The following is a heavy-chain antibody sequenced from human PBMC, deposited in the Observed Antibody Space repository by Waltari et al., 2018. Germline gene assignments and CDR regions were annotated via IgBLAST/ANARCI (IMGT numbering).Heavy chain of an antibody. Sequence: QVQLVQSGAEVKKPGASVKVSCKASGYTFTSYAMHWVRQAPGQGLEWMGWINAGNGNTKYSQEFQGRVTIPRDTSASTAYMELSSLRSEDMAVYYCARSGYYYDSRVYNWFDPRGQGTLVTVSS. D-gene: IGHD3-22*01. V-gene: IGHV1-3*03. J-gene: IGHJ5*02. CDR2: INAGNGNT. CDR3: ARSGYYYDSRVYNWFDP. CDR1: GYTFTSYA.